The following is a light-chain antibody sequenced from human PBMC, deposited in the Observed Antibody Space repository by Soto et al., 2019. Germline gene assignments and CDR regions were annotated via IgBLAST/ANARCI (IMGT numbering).Light chain of an antibody. Sequence: QSVLTQPPSGSGSPGQSVTISCTGTSSDVGSYSRVSWYQQPPGTAPKLMIYEVSYRPSGVPDRFSGSKSGNTASLTISGLQAEDEADYYCSSYTSSSTYVFGTGTKVTVL. CDR2: EVS. CDR3: SSYTSSSTYV. CDR1: SSDVGSYSR. J-gene: IGLJ1*01. V-gene: IGLV2-18*02.